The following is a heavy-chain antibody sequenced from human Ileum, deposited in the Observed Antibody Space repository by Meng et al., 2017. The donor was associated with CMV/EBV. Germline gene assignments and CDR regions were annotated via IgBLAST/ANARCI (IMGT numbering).Heavy chain of an antibody. D-gene: IGHD3-10*01. CDR2: ISGSGGSP. J-gene: IGHJ4*02. CDR1: GFTFSNYA. V-gene: IGHV3-23*01. Sequence: SGFTFSNYAMSWVRQAPGKGLEWVSSISGSGGSPFYADSVKGRFTISRDNSENTVHLQMNTLRADDTAVYFCAKKASYTSGIYYKDFWGQGTLVTVSS. CDR3: AKKASYTSGIYYKDF.